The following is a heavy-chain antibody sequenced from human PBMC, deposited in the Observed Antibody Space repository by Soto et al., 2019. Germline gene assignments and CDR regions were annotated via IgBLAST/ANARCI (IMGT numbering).Heavy chain of an antibody. Sequence: SETLSLTCTVSGGSISSSSYYWGWIRQPPGKGLEWIGSIYYSGSTYYNPSLKSRVTISVDTSKNQFSLKLSSVTAADTAVYYCARHKGWELLRYYYYYGMDVWGQGTTVTVSS. CDR2: IYYSGST. J-gene: IGHJ6*02. CDR1: GGSISSSSYY. V-gene: IGHV4-39*01. D-gene: IGHD1-26*01. CDR3: ARHKGWELLRYYYYYGMDV.